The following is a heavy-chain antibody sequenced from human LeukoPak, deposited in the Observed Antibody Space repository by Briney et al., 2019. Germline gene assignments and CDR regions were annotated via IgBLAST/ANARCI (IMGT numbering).Heavy chain of an antibody. D-gene: IGHD5-18*01. V-gene: IGHV4-39*07. J-gene: IGHJ4*02. Sequence: PSETLSLTCTVSGGSISSSYYYWRWIRQPPGKGLEWIGEINHSGSTNYNPSLKSRVTISVDTSKNQFSLKLSSVTAADTAVYYCAGARRGYSYGSYYWGQGTLVTVSS. CDR3: AGARRGYSYGSYY. CDR1: GGSISSSYYY. CDR2: INHSGST.